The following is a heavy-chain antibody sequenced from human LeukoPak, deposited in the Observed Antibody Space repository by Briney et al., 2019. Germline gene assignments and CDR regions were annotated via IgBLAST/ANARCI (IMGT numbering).Heavy chain of an antibody. CDR1: GFTFSIYN. V-gene: IGHV3-21*01. D-gene: IGHD5-24*01. J-gene: IGHJ4*02. CDR3: ARDRQMATFHFDY. Sequence: PGGSLRLSCAVSGFTFSIYNMNWVRQAPGKGLEWVSSISSSGTYIHYAGSVKGRFTVSRDNAKNSLYLQMYSLRAEDTAVYYCARDRQMATFHFDYWGQGTLVTVSS. CDR2: ISSSGTYI.